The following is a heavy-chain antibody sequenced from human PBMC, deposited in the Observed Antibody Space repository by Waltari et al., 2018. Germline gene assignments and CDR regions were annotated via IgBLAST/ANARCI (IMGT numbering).Heavy chain of an antibody. D-gene: IGHD4-4*01. J-gene: IGHJ4*02. V-gene: IGHV4-38-2*01. CDR3: ASVGLQFPYY. Sequence: QVQLQESGPGLVTPSETLSLPCAVSGYSISSASYWGWIRQPPGKGREWIGSIYHSGSTYYNPSLKSRVTISVDTSKNQFSLKLSSVTAADTAVYYCASVGLQFPYYWGQGTLVTVSS. CDR1: GYSISSASY. CDR2: IYHSGST.